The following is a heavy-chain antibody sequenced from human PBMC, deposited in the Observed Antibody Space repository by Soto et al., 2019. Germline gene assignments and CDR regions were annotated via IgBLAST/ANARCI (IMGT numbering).Heavy chain of an antibody. Sequence: SETLSLTCTVSGGSISSYYWSWIRQPPGKGLEWIGYIYYSGSTNYNPSLKSRVTISVDTSKNQFSLKLSSVTAADTAVYYCARVSYYYDSSGYYYFDYWGQGTLVTVSS. V-gene: IGHV4-59*01. J-gene: IGHJ4*02. CDR1: GGSISSYY. CDR2: IYYSGST. D-gene: IGHD3-22*01. CDR3: ARVSYYYDSSGYYYFDY.